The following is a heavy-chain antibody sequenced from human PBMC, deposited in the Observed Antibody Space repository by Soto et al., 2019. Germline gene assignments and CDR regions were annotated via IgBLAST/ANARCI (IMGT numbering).Heavy chain of an antibody. CDR2: INHSGST. Sequence: SQTPSLTCAVYGESLSGYCWSWIRHPPGKGLEWIGEINHSGSTNYNPSLKSRVTISVDTSKNQFSLKLSSLSAADTVVFYCARDRPGYYDSGGYPGWAFDCWGQGTLVTVSS. J-gene: IGHJ4*02. CDR1: GESLSGYC. V-gene: IGHV4-34*01. CDR3: ARDRPGYYDSGGYPGWAFDC. D-gene: IGHD3-22*01.